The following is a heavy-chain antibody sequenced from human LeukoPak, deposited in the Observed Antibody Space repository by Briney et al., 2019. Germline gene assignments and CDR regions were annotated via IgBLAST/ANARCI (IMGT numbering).Heavy chain of an antibody. CDR1: GGSFSGYY. D-gene: IGHD3-22*01. V-gene: IGHV4-34*01. J-gene: IGHJ4*02. Sequence: SETLSLTCAVYGGSFSGYYWSWIRQPPGKGLEWIGEINHSGSTNYNPSLKSRVTISVDTSKNQFSLKLSSVTAADTAVYYCARLNYYDSSGYSKVYYFDYWGQGTLVTVSS. CDR3: ARLNYYDSSGYSKVYYFDY. CDR2: INHSGST.